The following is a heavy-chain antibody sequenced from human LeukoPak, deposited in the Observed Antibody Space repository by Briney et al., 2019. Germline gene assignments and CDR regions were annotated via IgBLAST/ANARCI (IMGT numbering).Heavy chain of an antibody. J-gene: IGHJ4*02. Sequence: EASVKVSCMASGYTFTDYYMHWVRQAPGQGVEWMGWINPNDGDTNYAQKFQGRVTMTRDTSISTAHMEVSRLRSGDTAVYYCARANFLYCSSSTCLFDYWGQGTLVTVSS. CDR2: INPNDGDT. CDR3: ARANFLYCSSSTCLFDY. CDR1: GYTFTDYY. V-gene: IGHV1-2*02. D-gene: IGHD2-2*01.